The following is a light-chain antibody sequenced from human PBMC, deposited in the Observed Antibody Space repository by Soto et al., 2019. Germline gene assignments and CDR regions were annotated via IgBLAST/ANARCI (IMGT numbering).Light chain of an antibody. J-gene: IGKJ2*01. Sequence: EIVLTQSPATLSLSPGERATLSCRASQSVSRYLAWYQQKPGQAPRLLIYDASNRATGIPARFSGSGSGTDFPLTISSLEPEDFAVYYCQQRSNWPPYTFGQGTKREIK. CDR3: QQRSNWPPYT. V-gene: IGKV3-11*01. CDR2: DAS. CDR1: QSVSRY.